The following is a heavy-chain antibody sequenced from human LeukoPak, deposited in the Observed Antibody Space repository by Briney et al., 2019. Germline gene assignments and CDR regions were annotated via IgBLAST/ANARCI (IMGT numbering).Heavy chain of an antibody. J-gene: IGHJ4*02. CDR3: ARELQYGGNSPNPFDY. D-gene: IGHD4-4*01. CDR1: GFTFSDYY. V-gene: IGHV3-11*01. Sequence: KSGGSLRLSCAASGFTFSDYYMSWIRQAPGKGLEWVSYISNSGSTIYYADSVKGRFTISRDNAKNSLYLQMNSLRAEDTAVYYCARELQYGGNSPNPFDYWSQGTLVTVSS. CDR2: ISNSGSTI.